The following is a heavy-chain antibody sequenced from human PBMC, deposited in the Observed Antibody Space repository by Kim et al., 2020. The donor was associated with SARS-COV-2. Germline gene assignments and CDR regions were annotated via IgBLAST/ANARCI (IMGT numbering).Heavy chain of an antibody. D-gene: IGHD4-17*01. CDR2: IIPIFGTA. CDR1: GGTFSSYA. V-gene: IGHV1-69*13. CDR3: AREKGYGDYLYYFDY. J-gene: IGHJ4*02. Sequence: SVKVSCKASGGTFSSYAISWVRQAPGQGLEWMGGIIPIFGTANYAQKFQGRVTITADESTSTAYMELSSLRSEDTAVYYCAREKGYGDYLYYFDYWGQGTLVTVSS.